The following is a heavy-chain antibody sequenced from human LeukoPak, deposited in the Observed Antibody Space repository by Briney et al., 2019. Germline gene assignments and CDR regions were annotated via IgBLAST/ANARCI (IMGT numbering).Heavy chain of an antibody. CDR2: IIPMLGTA. D-gene: IGHD3/OR15-3a*01. J-gene: IGHJ6*03. CDR1: GGTFSSYA. CDR3: ARDGLLTRTGMDV. V-gene: IGHV1-69*05. Sequence: SVKVSCKASGGTFSSYAISWVRQAPGQGLEWMGGIIPMLGTAKYAQNFQGRVTITTDDSSSTVYMELSSLRFEDTASYFCARDGLLTRTGMDVWGKGTTVTVSS.